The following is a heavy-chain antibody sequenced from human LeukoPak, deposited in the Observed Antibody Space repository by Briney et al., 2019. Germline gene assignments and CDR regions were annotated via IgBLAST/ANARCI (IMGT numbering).Heavy chain of an antibody. CDR2: IYSGGST. CDR1: GFTVSSNY. V-gene: IGHV3-53*01. D-gene: IGHD3-9*01. J-gene: IGHJ6*02. Sequence: GGSLRLSCAASGFTVSSNYMSWVRQAPGKGLEWVSVIYSGGSTYYADSVKGRFTISRDNSKNTLYLQMNSLRAEDTAVYYCARGQPYYDILRGNYGMDVWGQGTTVTVSS. CDR3: ARGQPYYDILRGNYGMDV.